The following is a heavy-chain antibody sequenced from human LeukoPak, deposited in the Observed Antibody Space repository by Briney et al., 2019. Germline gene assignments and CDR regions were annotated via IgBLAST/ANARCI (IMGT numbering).Heavy chain of an antibody. V-gene: IGHV4-34*01. CDR1: GGSFSGYY. D-gene: IGHD3-3*01. CDR3: ARAPYDFWSGRHYNYYGMDV. J-gene: IGHJ6*02. CDR2: INHSGST. Sequence: SETLSLTCAVYGGSFSGYYWSWIRQPPGKGLEWIGEINHSGSTNYNPSLKSRVTISVDTSKNQFSPKLSSVTAADTAVYYCARAPYDFWSGRHYNYYGMDVWGQGTTVTVSS.